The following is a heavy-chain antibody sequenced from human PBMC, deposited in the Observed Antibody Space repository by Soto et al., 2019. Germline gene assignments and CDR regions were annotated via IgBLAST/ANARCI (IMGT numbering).Heavy chain of an antibody. V-gene: IGHV3-30*18. CDR2: ISYDGSNK. J-gene: IGHJ6*02. D-gene: IGHD3-3*01. CDR1: GFTFSSYG. CDR3: AKEVWSGPMDV. Sequence: QVQLVESGGGVVQPGRSLRLSCAASGFTFSSYGMHWVRQAPGKGLEWVAVISYDGSNKNYADSVKGRFTISRVNSKNTQYLQMNSLRAEDTAVYYCAKEVWSGPMDVWGQGTTVTVSS.